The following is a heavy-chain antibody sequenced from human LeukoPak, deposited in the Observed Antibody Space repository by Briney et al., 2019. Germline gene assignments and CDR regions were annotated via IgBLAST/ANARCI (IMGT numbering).Heavy chain of an antibody. D-gene: IGHD5-18*01. Sequence: SETLSLTCTVSGGSISSGGYYWSWIRQHPGKGLEWIGYIYYSGSTYYNPSLKSRVTISVDTPKNQFSLKLSSVTAADTAVYYCAAHHTAMVMGYWGQGTLVTVSS. J-gene: IGHJ4*02. CDR3: AAHHTAMVMGY. CDR1: GGSISSGGYY. V-gene: IGHV4-31*03. CDR2: IYYSGST.